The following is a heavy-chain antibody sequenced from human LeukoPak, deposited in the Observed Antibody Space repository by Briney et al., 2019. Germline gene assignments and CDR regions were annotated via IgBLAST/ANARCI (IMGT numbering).Heavy chain of an antibody. CDR3: AGGFRLRGVATIVYYYYMDV. Sequence: ASVKVSCKASGYTFTSHDINWVRQATGQGLEWMGWMNPNSGNTGYAQKFQGRVTITRNTSISTAYMELSSLRSEDTAVYYCAGGFRLRGVATIVYYYYMDVWGKGTTVTVSS. D-gene: IGHD5-12*01. J-gene: IGHJ6*03. CDR1: GYTFTSHD. V-gene: IGHV1-8*03. CDR2: MNPNSGNT.